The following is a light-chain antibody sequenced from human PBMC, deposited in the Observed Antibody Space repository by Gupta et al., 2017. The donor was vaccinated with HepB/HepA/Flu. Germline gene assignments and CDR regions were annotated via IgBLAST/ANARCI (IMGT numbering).Light chain of an antibody. CDR2: DAS. Sequence: IVLTQSPADLSLSPGERATLSCRDSQSVSSYLEWYQQKPGQAPRLIIYDASNRAIGSTDRFSGSGEGKDFTLTSSSRETEDCAVYYGQQRSSWVTFGQGTRLEIK. J-gene: IGKJ5*01. CDR1: QSVSSY. CDR3: QQRSSWVT. V-gene: IGKV3-11*01.